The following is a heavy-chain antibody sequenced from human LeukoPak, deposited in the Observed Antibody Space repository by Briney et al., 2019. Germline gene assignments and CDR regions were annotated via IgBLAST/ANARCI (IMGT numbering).Heavy chain of an antibody. J-gene: IGHJ6*03. CDR1: GGSISSGSYY. CDR2: IYTSGST. D-gene: IGHD5-18*01. V-gene: IGHV4-61*02. Sequence: PSQTLSLTCTVSGGSISSGSYYWSWIRQPAGKGLEWIGRIYTSGSTHYNPSLKSRVTISVDTSKNQFSLKLSSVTAADTAVYYCARTTEGGYTYGYFYYYYMDVWGKGTTVTISS. CDR3: ARTTEGGYTYGYFYYYYMDV.